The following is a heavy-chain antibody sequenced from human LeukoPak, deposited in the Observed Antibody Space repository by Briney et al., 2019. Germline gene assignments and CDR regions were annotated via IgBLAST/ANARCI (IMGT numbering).Heavy chain of an antibody. D-gene: IGHD1-7*01. CDR2: INHSGST. Sequence: SETLSLTCAVYGGSFSGYHWSWIRQPPGKGLEWIGEINHSGSTNFNPSLKSRVTISVDTSKNQFSLKLSSVTAADTAVYFCARGNYDYLDPWARGTLVSVSS. CDR1: GGSFSGYH. J-gene: IGHJ5*02. CDR3: ARGNYDYLDP. V-gene: IGHV4-34*01.